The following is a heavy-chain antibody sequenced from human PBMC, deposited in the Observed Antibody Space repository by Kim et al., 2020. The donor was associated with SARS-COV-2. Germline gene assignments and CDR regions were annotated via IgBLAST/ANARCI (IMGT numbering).Heavy chain of an antibody. CDR1: GYSFTSYW. J-gene: IGHJ3*02. CDR2: IYPGDSDT. V-gene: IGHV5-51*01. D-gene: IGHD4-17*01. CDR3: ARRIGATVTTGAFDI. Sequence: GESLKISCKGSGYSFTSYWIGWVRQMPGKGLEWMGIIYPGDSDTRYSPSFQGQVTISADKSISTAYLQWSSLKASDTAMYYCARRIGATVTTGAFDIWGQGTMVTVSS.